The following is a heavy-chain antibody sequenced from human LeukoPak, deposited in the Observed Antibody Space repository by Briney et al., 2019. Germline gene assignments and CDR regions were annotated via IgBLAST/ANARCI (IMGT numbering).Heavy chain of an antibody. CDR2: INPNSGGT. J-gene: IGHJ6*03. V-gene: IGHV1-2*02. Sequence: AASVKVSCKASGYTFTGYYMHWVRQAPGQGLEWMGWINPNSGGTNYAQKFQGRVTMTRDTSISTAYMELSRLRSDDTAVYYCARDRGGYYGSGSYGYYYMDVWGKGTTVTVSS. CDR3: ARDRGGYYGSGSYGYYYMDV. D-gene: IGHD3-10*01. CDR1: GYTFTGYY.